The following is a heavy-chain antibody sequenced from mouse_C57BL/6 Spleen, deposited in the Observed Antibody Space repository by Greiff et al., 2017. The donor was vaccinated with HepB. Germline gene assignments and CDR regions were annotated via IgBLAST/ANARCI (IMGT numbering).Heavy chain of an antibody. CDR1: GYAFSSSW. V-gene: IGHV1-82*01. J-gene: IGHJ2*01. D-gene: IGHD2-13*01. Sequence: QVQLQQSGPELVKPGASVKISCKASGYAFSSSWMNWVKQRPGKGLEWIGRIYPGDGDTNYNGKFKDKATLTADKSSSTAYMQLSSLTYEDSAVYYCARSGNDYYFDYWGQGTTLTVSS. CDR2: IYPGDGDT. CDR3: ARSGNDYYFDY.